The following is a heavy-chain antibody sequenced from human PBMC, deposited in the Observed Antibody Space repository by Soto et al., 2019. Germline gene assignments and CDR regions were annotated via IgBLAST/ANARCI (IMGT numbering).Heavy chain of an antibody. CDR1: GFTFSSYG. D-gene: IGHD2-15*01. J-gene: IGHJ6*02. V-gene: IGHV3-33*01. CDR3: ASEYCSGGSCYYYGMDV. Sequence: QVQLVEAGGGVVQPGRSLRLSCAASGFTFSSYGMHWVRQAPGKGLEWVAVIWYDGSNKYYADSVKGRFTISRDNSQNTLYVQMHSLRAEDTAVYYCASEYCSGGSCYYYGMDVWGQGTTVTVSS. CDR2: IWYDGSNK.